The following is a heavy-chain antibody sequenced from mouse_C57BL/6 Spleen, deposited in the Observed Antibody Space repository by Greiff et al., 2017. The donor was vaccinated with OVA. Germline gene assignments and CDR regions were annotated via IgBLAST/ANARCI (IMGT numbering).Heavy chain of an antibody. J-gene: IGHJ3*01. Sequence: VKLQQPGAELVKPGASVTMSCKASGYTFTSYWITWVKQRPGQGLEWIGDIYPGSGSTNYNEKFKSKATLTVDTSSSTASMQLSSLSSADSAVYYCARDWEAFAYWGQGTLFTVSA. CDR2: IYPGSGST. CDR3: ARDWEAFAY. CDR1: GYTFTSYW. D-gene: IGHD4-1*01. V-gene: IGHV1-55*01.